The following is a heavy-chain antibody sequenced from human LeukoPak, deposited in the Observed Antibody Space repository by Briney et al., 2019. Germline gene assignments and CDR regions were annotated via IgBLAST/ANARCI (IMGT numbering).Heavy chain of an antibody. J-gene: IGHJ6*03. CDR3: ARESGIAAAGRGLNHHSRNYYYYYMDV. CDR1: GGSFSGYY. V-gene: IGHV4-34*01. Sequence: SETLSLTCAVYGGSFSGYYWSWIRQPPGKGLEWIGEINHSGSTNYNPSLKSRVTISVDTSKNQFSLKLSSVTAADTAVYYCARESGIAAAGRGLNHHSRNYYYYYMDVWGKGTTVTVSS. CDR2: INHSGST. D-gene: IGHD6-13*01.